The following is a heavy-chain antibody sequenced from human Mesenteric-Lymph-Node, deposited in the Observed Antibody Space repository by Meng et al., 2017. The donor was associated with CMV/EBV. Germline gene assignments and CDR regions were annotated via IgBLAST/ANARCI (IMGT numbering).Heavy chain of an antibody. Sequence: GESLKISCAASGFTFGDYTMHWARRAPGKGLEWVSSISSSSRYIYYADSVRGRFTISRDNDKNSLYLQMNSLRAEDTAVYYCARGYYDILTGSSRHGMGVWGQGTTVTVSS. D-gene: IGHD3-9*01. CDR3: ARGYYDILTGSSRHGMGV. J-gene: IGHJ6*02. CDR1: GFTFGDYT. V-gene: IGHV3-21*01. CDR2: ISSSSRYI.